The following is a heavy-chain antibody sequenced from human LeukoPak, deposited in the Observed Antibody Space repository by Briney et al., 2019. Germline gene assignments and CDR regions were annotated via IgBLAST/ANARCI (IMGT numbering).Heavy chain of an antibody. CDR3: ARDVAYYDSSGYYSGGSGAFDI. V-gene: IGHV3-7*01. Sequence: PGGSLRLSCAASGFTFSSYWMSWLPQAPGKGLEWVANIKQDGSEKYYVDSVKGRFTISRDNAKNSLYLQMNSLRAEDTAVYYCARDVAYYDSSGYYSGGSGAFDIWGQGTMVTVSS. CDR2: IKQDGSEK. J-gene: IGHJ3*02. CDR1: GFTFSSYW. D-gene: IGHD3-22*01.